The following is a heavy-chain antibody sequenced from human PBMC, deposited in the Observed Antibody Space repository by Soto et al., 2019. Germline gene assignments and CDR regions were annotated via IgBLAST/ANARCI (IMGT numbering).Heavy chain of an antibody. D-gene: IGHD1-26*01. V-gene: IGHV3-23*01. J-gene: IGHJ4*02. CDR3: ARRGSGSYYDY. CDR2: ISGSGGST. CDR1: GFTFSSYA. Sequence: EVQLLESGGGLVQPGGSLRLSCAASGFTFSSYAMRWVRQAPGKGLEWVSAISGSGGSTYYADSVKGRFTISRDDSKNTLYLQMNSLRAEDTAVYYCARRGSGSYYDYWGQGTLVTVSS.